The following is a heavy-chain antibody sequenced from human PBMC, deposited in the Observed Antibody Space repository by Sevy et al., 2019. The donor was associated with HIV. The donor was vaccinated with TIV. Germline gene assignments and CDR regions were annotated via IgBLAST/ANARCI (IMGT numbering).Heavy chain of an antibody. CDR1: GFSFSEYY. J-gene: IGHJ6*02. D-gene: IGHD6-6*01. CDR3: ARGLAALPGYYYGMDV. CDR2: ISSRSSHT. Sequence: GGSLRLSCVASGFSFSEYYISWIRQAPGKGLEWVSYISSRSSHTNFADSVKGRFTISRDNSKNTLYLQMNSLRTDDTAVYYCARGLAALPGYYYGMDVWGQGTTVTVSS. V-gene: IGHV3-11*06.